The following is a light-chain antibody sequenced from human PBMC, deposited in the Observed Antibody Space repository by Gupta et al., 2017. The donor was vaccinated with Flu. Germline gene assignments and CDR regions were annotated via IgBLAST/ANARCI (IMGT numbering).Light chain of an antibody. J-gene: IGLJ2*01. V-gene: IGLV2-14*01. CDR3: SSYTTSSTLV. Sequence: QSALTQPASVSVSPGQSITIFCTGTSSDVGGHNHVSWYQQHPGKAPKLIIYEVTNRPSGISNRFSGSKSGNTASLTIYGLQAEDEADYYCSSYTTSSTLVFGGGTKLTVL. CDR1: SSDVGGHNH. CDR2: EVT.